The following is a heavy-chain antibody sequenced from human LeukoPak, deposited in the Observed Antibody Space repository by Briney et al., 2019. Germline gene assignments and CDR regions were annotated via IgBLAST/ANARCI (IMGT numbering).Heavy chain of an antibody. J-gene: IGHJ4*02. CDR2: IWFDGSNK. V-gene: IGHV3-33*01. Sequence: GGSLRLSCAASGFTFSSYGMHWVRQAPGKGLEWVAVIWFDGSNKYYADSVMGRFTISRDNSKNTLYLQMNSLIVEDTAVYYCARDRAVSYFDYWGQGTLVTVSS. CDR3: ARDRAVSYFDY. CDR1: GFTFSSYG. D-gene: IGHD6-19*01.